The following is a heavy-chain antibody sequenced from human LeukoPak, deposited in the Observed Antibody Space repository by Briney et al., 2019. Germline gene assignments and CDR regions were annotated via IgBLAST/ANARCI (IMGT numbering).Heavy chain of an antibody. CDR1: GFTFSDYY. CDR3: ARGDDDYWRGYFSDP. J-gene: IGHJ5*02. D-gene: IGHD3-3*01. Sequence: GSLRLSCEASGFTFSDYYMAWIRPAPGKRLEWVSYISSSSSTIFYADSVKGRFTISRDNAKNSLYLHMSSLTAEDTAVYYCARGDDDYWRGYFSDPWGQGTLVTVSS. V-gene: IGHV3-11*04. CDR2: ISSSSSTI.